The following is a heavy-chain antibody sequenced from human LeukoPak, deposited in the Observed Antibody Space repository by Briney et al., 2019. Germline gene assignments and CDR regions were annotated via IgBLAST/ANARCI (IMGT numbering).Heavy chain of an antibody. V-gene: IGHV4-34*01. Sequence: SETLSLTCAVYGGSFSGYYWSWIRQPPGKGLEWIGEINHSGSTNYNPSLKSRVTISVDTSKNQFSLRLSSVTAADTALYYCARHAAFADYQSHLAHFDYWGQGTLVTVSS. CDR2: INHSGST. D-gene: IGHD4/OR15-4a*01. CDR1: GGSFSGYY. J-gene: IGHJ4*02. CDR3: ARHAAFADYQSHLAHFDY.